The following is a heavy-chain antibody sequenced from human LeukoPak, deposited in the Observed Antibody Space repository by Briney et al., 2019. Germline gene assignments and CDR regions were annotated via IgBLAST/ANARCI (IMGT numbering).Heavy chain of an antibody. Sequence: GGSLRLSCAASGFTFSSYAMSWVRQAPGKGLEWVSATSGSGGSTYYADSVKGRFTISRDNSKNTLYLQMNSLRAEDTAVYYCASPMGATDAFDIWGQGTMVTVSS. J-gene: IGHJ3*02. CDR3: ASPMGATDAFDI. CDR2: TSGSGGST. D-gene: IGHD1-26*01. CDR1: GFTFSSYA. V-gene: IGHV3-23*01.